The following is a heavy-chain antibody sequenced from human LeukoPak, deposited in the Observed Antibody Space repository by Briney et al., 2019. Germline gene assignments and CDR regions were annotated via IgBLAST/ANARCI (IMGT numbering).Heavy chain of an antibody. J-gene: IGHJ4*02. CDR1: GFTFSTYW. D-gene: IGHD4-17*01. CDR2: IKSDGST. V-gene: IGHV3-74*01. CDR3: ARDSDYGDYFDH. Sequence: HPGGSLRLSCAASGFTFSTYWMHWVRQAPGKGLVWVSRIKSDGSTNYADSVKGRFTISRDNAKNSLYLQMNSLRAEDTALYFCARDSDYGDYFDHWGQGTLVTVSS.